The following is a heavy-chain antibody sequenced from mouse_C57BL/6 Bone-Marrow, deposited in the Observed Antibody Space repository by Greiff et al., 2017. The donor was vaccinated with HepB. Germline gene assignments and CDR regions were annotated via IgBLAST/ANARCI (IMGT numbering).Heavy chain of an antibody. V-gene: IGHV7-3*01. Sequence: EVHLVESGGGLVQPGGSLSLSCAASGFTFTDYYMSWVRQPPGKALEWLGFIRNKANGYTTEYSASVKGRFTISRDNSQSILYLQMNALRAEDSATYYCASYYGSSYEAWFAYWGQGTLVTVSA. CDR2: IRNKANGYTT. D-gene: IGHD1-1*01. J-gene: IGHJ3*01. CDR1: GFTFTDYY. CDR3: ASYYGSSYEAWFAY.